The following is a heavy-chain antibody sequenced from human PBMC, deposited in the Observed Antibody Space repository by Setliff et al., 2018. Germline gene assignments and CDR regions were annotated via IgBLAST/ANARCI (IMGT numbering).Heavy chain of an antibody. CDR1: GYTLSNFI. J-gene: IGHJ4*02. Sequence: ASVKVSCKASGYTLSNFILSWVRQAPGQGLEWVGWISAYNGKTYFVQKFQDRITLTTDTSTNTGYLELRGLRSDDTAVYYCLRLVRYCTKIACQATSGDEVWGLGTLVTVSS. D-gene: IGHD2-8*01. CDR3: LRLVRYCTKIACQATSGDEV. CDR2: ISAYNGKT. V-gene: IGHV1-18*01.